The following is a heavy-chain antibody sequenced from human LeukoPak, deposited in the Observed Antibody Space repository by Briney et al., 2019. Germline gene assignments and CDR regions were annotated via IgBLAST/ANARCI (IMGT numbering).Heavy chain of an antibody. J-gene: IGHJ4*02. D-gene: IGHD3-22*01. CDR1: GGSISSGGYS. V-gene: IGHV4-61*08. CDR3: ARGLDDSSGYYLDY. CDR2: IYYSGST. Sequence: SSETLSLTCAVSGGSISSGGYSWSWIRQPPGKGLEWIGYIYYSGSTNYNPSLKSRVTISVDTSKNQFSLKLSSVTAADTAVYYCARGLDDSSGYYLDYWGQGTLVTVSS.